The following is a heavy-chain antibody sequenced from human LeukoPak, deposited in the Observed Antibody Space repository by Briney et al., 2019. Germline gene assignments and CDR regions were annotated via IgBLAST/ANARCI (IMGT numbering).Heavy chain of an antibody. D-gene: IGHD4-23*01. J-gene: IGHJ4*02. CDR2: IYYSGTT. CDR3: ARLAHPDTRRWFFVY. V-gene: IGHV4-59*01. CDR1: GDSMSNYY. Sequence: SETLSLTCTVSGDSMSNYYWSWIRQSPEKGLEWIAYIYYSGTTNYNPSLKSRVTISVDTSKSQFSLELTSVTAADTALYFCARLAHPDTRRWFFVYWRQGTLVTVSS.